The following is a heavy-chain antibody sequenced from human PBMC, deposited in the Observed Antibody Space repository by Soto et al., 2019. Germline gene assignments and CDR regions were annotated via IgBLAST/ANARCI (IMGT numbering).Heavy chain of an antibody. J-gene: IGHJ4*02. Sequence: GGSLRLSCAASGFPFSSYAMTWVRQTPGKGLEWVSGISGSGGITYYADSVEGRFTISRDNSNNTLFLQMHSLRADDTAVYYCAKSLSASPNYFFDSWGQGTLVTVSS. CDR2: ISGSGGIT. CDR3: AKSLSASPNYFFDS. D-gene: IGHD1-1*01. CDR1: GFPFSSYA. V-gene: IGHV3-23*01.